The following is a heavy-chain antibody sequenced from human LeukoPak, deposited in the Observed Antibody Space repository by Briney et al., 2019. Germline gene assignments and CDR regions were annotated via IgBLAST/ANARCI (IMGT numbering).Heavy chain of an antibody. D-gene: IGHD3-16*01. CDR2: IWFDGSNE. J-gene: IGHJ5*02. CDR3: ARTRRGMWGWFDP. V-gene: IGHV3-33*01. CDR1: GFSFSTYG. Sequence: GGSLRLSCAASGFSFSTYGMHWVGQAPGKGLEWVAVIWFDGSNEYYADSVKGRFTISRDNSKNTLFLQMNSLRADDTAVYYCARTRRGMWGWFDPWGQGTLVTVSS.